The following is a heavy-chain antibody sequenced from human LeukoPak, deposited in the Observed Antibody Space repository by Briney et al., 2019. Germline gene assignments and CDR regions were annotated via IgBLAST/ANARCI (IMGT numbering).Heavy chain of an antibody. V-gene: IGHV3-7*01. D-gene: IGHD5-18*01. CDR2: IKQDGSEK. CDR1: GFTFSSYG. J-gene: IGHJ4*02. Sequence: QSGGPLRPSCAASGFTFSSYGMSWVRQAPGKGLEWVANIKQDGSEKYYVDSVKGRFTISRDNAKNSLYLQMNSLRAEDTAVYYCARDVHRRGYSYGSGFFDYWGQGTLVTVSS. CDR3: ARDVHRRGYSYGSGFFDY.